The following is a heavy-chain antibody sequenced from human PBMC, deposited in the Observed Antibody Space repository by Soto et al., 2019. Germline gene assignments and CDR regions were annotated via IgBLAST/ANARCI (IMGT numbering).Heavy chain of an antibody. J-gene: IGHJ6*02. D-gene: IGHD3-3*01. CDR2: ISWNSGSI. CDR3: AKDGDYDFWSGRLGIYYYGMDV. V-gene: IGHV3-9*01. Sequence: GGSLRLSCAASGFTFDDYAMHWVRQAPGKGLEWVSGISWNSGSIGYADSVKGRFTISRDNAKNSLYLQMNSLRAEDTALYYCAKDGDYDFWSGRLGIYYYGMDVWGQGTTVTISS. CDR1: GFTFDDYA.